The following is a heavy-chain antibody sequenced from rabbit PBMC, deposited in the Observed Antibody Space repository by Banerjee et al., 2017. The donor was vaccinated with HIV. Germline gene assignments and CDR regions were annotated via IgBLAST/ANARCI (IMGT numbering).Heavy chain of an antibody. V-gene: IGHV1S47*01. CDR2: IYNGDGST. D-gene: IGHD2-1*01. CDR3: ARDGGGGDIYLDL. CDR1: GFDLSSYY. J-gene: IGHJ6*01. Sequence: QEQLEESGGDLVKPGASLTLTYTASGFDLSSYYYMCWVRQAPGKGPEWIACIYNGDGSTYYASWVNGRFTISRSTSLNTVTLQMTSLTVADTATYFCARDGGGGDIYLDLWGQGTLVTVS.